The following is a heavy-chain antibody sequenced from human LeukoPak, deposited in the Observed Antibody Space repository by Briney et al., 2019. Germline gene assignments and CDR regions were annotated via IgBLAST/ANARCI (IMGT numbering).Heavy chain of an antibody. CDR1: GFTFCRDD. Sequence: GGSPRLSCAASGFTFCRDDISWVSQVPGKGLELLSAISGSGSRPYYADSVTGRFTIPRDNSNSTLYLQMNSLKAEDTAVYYCAKSKSGCRSTSCYSISFDYWGQGTLVTVSS. J-gene: IGHJ4*02. V-gene: IGHV3-23*01. CDR3: AKSKSGCRSTSCYSISFDY. CDR2: ISGSGSRP. D-gene: IGHD2-2*01.